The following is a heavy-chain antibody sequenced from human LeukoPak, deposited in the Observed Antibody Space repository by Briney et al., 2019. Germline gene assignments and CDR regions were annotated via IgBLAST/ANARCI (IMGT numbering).Heavy chain of an antibody. CDR3: ARDSITMIVVVRPPLDY. V-gene: IGHV1-18*01. D-gene: IGHD3-22*01. CDR1: GYTFTSYG. Sequence: ASVKVSCKASGYTFTSYGLSWVRQAPGQGLEWMGWISAYNGNTNYAQKLQGRVTMTTDTSTSTAYMELRSLRSDDTAVYYCARDSITMIVVVRPPLDYWGQGTLVTVSS. J-gene: IGHJ4*02. CDR2: ISAYNGNT.